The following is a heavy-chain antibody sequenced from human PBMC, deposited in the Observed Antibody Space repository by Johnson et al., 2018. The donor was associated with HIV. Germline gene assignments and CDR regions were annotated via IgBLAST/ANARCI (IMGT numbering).Heavy chain of an antibody. J-gene: IGHJ3*02. CDR1: GFTFSSYA. CDR2: IRYDGSNK. D-gene: IGHD3-22*01. Sequence: QVLLVESGGGVVQPGRSLRLSCAASGFTFSSYAMHWVRQAPGKGLEWVAVIRYDGSNKYYADSVKGRFTISRDNSKNTLYLQMNSLRAEDTAVYYCAKVSGYYDSLSAGWAFDIWGQGTMVTVSS. V-gene: IGHV3-30*02. CDR3: AKVSGYYDSLSAGWAFDI.